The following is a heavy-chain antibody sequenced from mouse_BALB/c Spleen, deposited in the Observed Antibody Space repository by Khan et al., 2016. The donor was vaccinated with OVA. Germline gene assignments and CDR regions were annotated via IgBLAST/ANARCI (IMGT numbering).Heavy chain of an antibody. V-gene: IGHV3-2*02. CDR2: ISYSGNT. Sequence: EVQLQESGPGLVKPSQSLSLTCTVTGYSITSDYAWNWIRQFPGNKLEWMGFISYSGNTKYNPSLKSRISVTRDTSKNQFFLQLNSVTTEDTATYYCASLYAGAFDYWGQGTTLTVSS. D-gene: IGHD2-10*02. J-gene: IGHJ2*01. CDR1: GYSITSDYA. CDR3: ASLYAGAFDY.